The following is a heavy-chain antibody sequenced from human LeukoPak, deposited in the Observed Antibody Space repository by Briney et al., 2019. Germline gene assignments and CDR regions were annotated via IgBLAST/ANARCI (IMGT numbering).Heavy chain of an antibody. J-gene: IGHJ4*02. V-gene: IGHV3-21*01. D-gene: IGHD6-19*01. CDR3: ARDRRTGSGWQYYFDY. CDR1: GFTFSSYN. Sequence: GGSLRLSCAASGFTFSSYNMNWVRQAPGKGLEWVSSISSSSSYIYYADSVKGRFTISRDNAKNSLYLQMNSLRAEDTAVYYCARDRRTGSGWQYYFDYWGQGTLVTVSS. CDR2: ISSSSSYI.